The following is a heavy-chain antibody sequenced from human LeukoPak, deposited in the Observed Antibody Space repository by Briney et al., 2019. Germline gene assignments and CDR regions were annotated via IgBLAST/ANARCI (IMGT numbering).Heavy chain of an antibody. D-gene: IGHD1-14*01. J-gene: IGHJ4*02. CDR1: GGSISSYY. CDR3: ARLSDAHRYFDY. Sequence: SETLSLTCTVSGGSISSYYWSWIRQPPGKGLEWIGYIYYGGSTNYNPSLKSRVTISVDASKNQFSLKLTSVTAADTAVYYCARLSDAHRYFDYWGQGTLVTVSS. V-gene: IGHV4-59*01. CDR2: IYYGGST.